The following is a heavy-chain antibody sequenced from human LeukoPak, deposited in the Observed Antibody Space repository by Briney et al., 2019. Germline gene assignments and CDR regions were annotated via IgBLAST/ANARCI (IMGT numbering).Heavy chain of an antibody. CDR1: GFTFSSYW. D-gene: IGHD2-8*02. V-gene: IGHV3-73*01. J-gene: IGHJ5*02. CDR3: TRTGPGGNWFDP. Sequence: GGSLRLSCAASGFTFSSYWMSWVRQASGKGLEWVGRIRSKADSYATAYAASVKGRFTISRDDSKNTAYLQMNSLKTEDTAVYYCTRTGPGGNWFDPWGQGTLVTVSS. CDR2: IRSKADSYAT.